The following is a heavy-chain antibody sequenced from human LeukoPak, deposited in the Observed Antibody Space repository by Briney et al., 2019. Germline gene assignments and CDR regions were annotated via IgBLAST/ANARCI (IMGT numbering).Heavy chain of an antibody. V-gene: IGHV4-39*01. CDR2: IYYSGST. Sequence: SGGSISSSSYYWGWIRQPPGKGLEWIVSIYYSGSTHYNPSLKSRVPISVDTSKNQFSLKLSSVTAADTAVYYCARHASNRDGCNYRAPILGMDVWGQGTTVTVSS. D-gene: IGHD5-24*01. CDR3: ARHASNRDGCNYRAPILGMDV. J-gene: IGHJ6*02. CDR1: GGSISSSSYY.